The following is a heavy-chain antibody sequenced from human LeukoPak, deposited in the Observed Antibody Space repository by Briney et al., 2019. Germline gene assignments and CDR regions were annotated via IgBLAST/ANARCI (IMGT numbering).Heavy chain of an antibody. CDR2: MNPNSGNT. Sequence: ASVKVSCKASGYTFTSYDINWVRQATGQGLEWMGWMNPNSGNTGYAQKFQGRVTMTSNTSISTAYMELSSLRSEDTAVYYCARESGSYLDAFDIWGQGTMVTVSS. CDR1: GYTFTSYD. J-gene: IGHJ3*02. D-gene: IGHD1-26*01. CDR3: ARESGSYLDAFDI. V-gene: IGHV1-8*01.